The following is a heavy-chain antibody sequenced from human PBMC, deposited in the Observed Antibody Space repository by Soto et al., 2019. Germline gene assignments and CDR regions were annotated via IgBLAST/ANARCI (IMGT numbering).Heavy chain of an antibody. Sequence: SSEPLSLTCTVSGFSIISYYWSWIRQPPGKGLEWIGGIYYSGSTNYNPSLKSRVTISVDTSKNQFSLKLSSVTAADTAVYYCARHTPAISISDHWGQGTLVTVSS. D-gene: IGHD2-15*01. V-gene: IGHV4-59*08. J-gene: IGHJ4*02. CDR1: GFSIISYY. CDR2: IYYSGST. CDR3: ARHTPAISISDH.